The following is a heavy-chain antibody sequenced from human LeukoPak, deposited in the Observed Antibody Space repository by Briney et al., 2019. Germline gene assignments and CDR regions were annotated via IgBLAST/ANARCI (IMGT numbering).Heavy chain of an antibody. Sequence: SETLSLTCTVSGGSISSTSYYWDWIRQPPGKGLEWIGNLWDSGSTNYNPSLKSRVTISVDTSKNQFSLKLSSVTAADTAVYYCARGNPPGMVASVGGWFDPWGQGTLVTVSS. V-gene: IGHV4-39*07. CDR1: GGSISSTSYY. CDR3: ARGNPPGMVASVGGWFDP. D-gene: IGHD5-12*01. J-gene: IGHJ5*02. CDR2: LWDSGST.